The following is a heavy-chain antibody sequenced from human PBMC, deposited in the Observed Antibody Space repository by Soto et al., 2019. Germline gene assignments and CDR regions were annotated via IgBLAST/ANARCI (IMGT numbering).Heavy chain of an antibody. V-gene: IGHV3-30*18. CDR3: AKETGDVEMATIYTDFDY. CDR1: GFTFSSYG. J-gene: IGHJ4*02. Sequence: QVQLVESGGGVVQPGRSLRLSCAASGFTFSSYGMHWVRQAPGKGLEWVAVISYDGSNKYYADSVKGRFTISRDNSKNPVYLQMNSLRAEDTAVYYCAKETGDVEMATIYTDFDYWGQGTLVTVSS. D-gene: IGHD5-12*01. CDR2: ISYDGSNK.